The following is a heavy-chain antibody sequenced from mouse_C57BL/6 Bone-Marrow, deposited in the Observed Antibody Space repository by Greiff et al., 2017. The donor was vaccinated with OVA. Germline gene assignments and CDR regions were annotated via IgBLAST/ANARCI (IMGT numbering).Heavy chain of an antibody. J-gene: IGHJ4*01. CDR3: ARGDSSGHLTMDY. CDR2: ISNLAYSI. Sequence: EVHLVESGGGLVQPGGSLKLSCAASGFTFSDYGMAWVRQAPRKGPEWVAFISNLAYSIYYADTVTGRFTISRENAKNTLYLEMSSLRSEDTAMYYCARGDSSGHLTMDYWGQGTSVTVSS. CDR1: GFTFSDYG. D-gene: IGHD3-2*02. V-gene: IGHV5-15*01.